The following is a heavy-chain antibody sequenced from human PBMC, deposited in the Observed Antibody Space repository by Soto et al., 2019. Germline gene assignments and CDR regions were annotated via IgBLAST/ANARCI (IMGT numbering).Heavy chain of an antibody. D-gene: IGHD1-26*01. CDR2: IYYSGST. CDR3: ARIVPGRPLYYYYYYMDV. Sequence: PSETLSLTCTFSDGSIRSGGHYWSWIRQHPGKGLEWIGYIYYSGSTNYNPSLKSRVTISVDTSKNQFSLKLSSVTAADTAVYNCARIVPGRPLYYYYYYMDVWGKGTTVTVSS. V-gene: IGHV4-61*08. CDR1: DGSIRSGGHY. J-gene: IGHJ6*03.